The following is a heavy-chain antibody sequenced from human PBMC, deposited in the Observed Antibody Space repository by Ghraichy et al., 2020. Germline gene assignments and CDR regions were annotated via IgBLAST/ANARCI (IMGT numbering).Heavy chain of an antibody. V-gene: IGHV4-34*10. J-gene: IGHJ4*02. Sequence: SQTLSLTCGVSGGSFSGYSWTWIRQAPGKGLEWIGDLNQSGGAKYNPSLRGRVTISADTFKNHFFLTLNTVTAADTAMYFCARLGSSRWRGLIISHFEFWGQGDLVTVS. CDR1: GGSFSGYS. D-gene: IGHD2/OR15-2a*01. CDR3: ARLGSSRWRGLIISHFEF. CDR2: LNQSGGA.